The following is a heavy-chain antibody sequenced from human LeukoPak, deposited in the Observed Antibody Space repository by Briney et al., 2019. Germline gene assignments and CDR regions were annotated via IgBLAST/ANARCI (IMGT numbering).Heavy chain of an antibody. J-gene: IGHJ5*02. Sequence: ASVKVSCKASGYTFTGHYMHWVRQAPGQGLEWMGWINPNSGGTNYAQKFQGRVTMTRDTPISTAYMELSRLRSDDTAVYYCARDLDIVVVAAPNWFDPWGQGTLVTVSS. D-gene: IGHD2-2*03. CDR2: INPNSGGT. V-gene: IGHV1-2*02. CDR3: ARDLDIVVVAAPNWFDP. CDR1: GYTFTGHY.